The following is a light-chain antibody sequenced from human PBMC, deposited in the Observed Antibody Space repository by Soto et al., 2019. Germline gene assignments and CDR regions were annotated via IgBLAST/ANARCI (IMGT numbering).Light chain of an antibody. CDR2: EVS. J-gene: IGLJ1*01. CDR3: SSYTPSSTLLYV. Sequence: QSALTQPASVSGSPGQSITISCTGTSSDVGGYNSVSWYQQHPGKAPKLMIYEVSNRPSGVSNRFSGSKSGNTASLTISGLQAEDEADYYCSSYTPSSTLLYVFGPGTKLTVL. CDR1: SSDVGGYNS. V-gene: IGLV2-14*01.